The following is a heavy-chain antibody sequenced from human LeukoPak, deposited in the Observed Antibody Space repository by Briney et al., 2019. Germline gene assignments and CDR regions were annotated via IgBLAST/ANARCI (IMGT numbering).Heavy chain of an antibody. CDR3: ARIATYYDFWSGYYTYYFDY. V-gene: IGHV1-8*03. CDR2: MNPNSGNT. J-gene: IGHJ4*02. CDR1: GYTFTSYG. D-gene: IGHD3-3*01. Sequence: ASVKVSCKASGYTFTSYGISWVRQATGQGLEWMGWMNPNSGNTGYAQKFQGRVTITRNTSISTAYMELSSLRSEDTAVYYCARIATYYDFWSGYYTYYFDYWGQGTLVTVSS.